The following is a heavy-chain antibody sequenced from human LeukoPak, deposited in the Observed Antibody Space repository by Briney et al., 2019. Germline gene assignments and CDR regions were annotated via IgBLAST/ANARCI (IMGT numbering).Heavy chain of an antibody. D-gene: IGHD5-24*01. CDR2: VHQSGST. CDR3: ARGMATISMALDY. CDR1: GESFSGFY. Sequence: SETLSLTCAVYGESFSGFYWSWIRQPPGKGLEWIGEVHQSGSTNYNPSLKSRLTMSVDTSKNHFSLKLSSVTAADTAVYYCARGMATISMALDYWGQGTLVTVSS. V-gene: IGHV4-34*01. J-gene: IGHJ4*02.